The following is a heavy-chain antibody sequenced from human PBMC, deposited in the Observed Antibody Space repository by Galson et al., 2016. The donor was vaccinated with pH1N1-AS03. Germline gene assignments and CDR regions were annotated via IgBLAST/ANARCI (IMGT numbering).Heavy chain of an antibody. CDR3: GKGGYSTSPPAVDS. CDR2: ISGSGGIA. J-gene: IGHJ5*01. Sequence: SLRLSCAASGFTFSNYVMSWVRQAPGKGLEWASCISGSGGIANHADSVKGRLTTSRDNSKNTLYLQMNNLRAEDTAVYYCGKGGYSTSPPAVDSWGHGTLVTVSS. D-gene: IGHD6-6*01. V-gene: IGHV3-23*01. CDR1: GFTFSNYV.